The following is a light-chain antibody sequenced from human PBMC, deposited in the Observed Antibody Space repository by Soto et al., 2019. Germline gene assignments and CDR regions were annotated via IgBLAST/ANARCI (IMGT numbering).Light chain of an antibody. CDR1: SSDVGGYNY. CDR3: CSYAGSYTSLYV. V-gene: IGLV2-11*01. CDR2: DVS. J-gene: IGLJ1*01. Sequence: QSALTQPRSVSGSPGQSVTISCTGTSSDVGGYNYVSWYQQHPGKAPKLMIYDVSKRPSGVPDRFSGSKSGNTASLTISGLQAEDEADYYCCSYAGSYTSLYVFGTGTKPPS.